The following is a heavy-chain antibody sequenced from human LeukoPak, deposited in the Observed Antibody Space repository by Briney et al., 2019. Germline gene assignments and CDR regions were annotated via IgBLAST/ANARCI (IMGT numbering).Heavy chain of an antibody. J-gene: IGHJ3*02. CDR2: IRYDGSNK. CDR3: ARGAMIVVVLDAFDI. D-gene: IGHD3-22*01. CDR1: GFTFSSYG. V-gene: IGHV3-30*02. Sequence: GGSLRLSCAASGFTFSSYGMHWVRQAPGKGLEWVAFIRYDGSNKYYADSVKGRFTISRDNSKNTLYLQMNSLRAEDTAVYYCARGAMIVVVLDAFDIWGQGTMVTVSS.